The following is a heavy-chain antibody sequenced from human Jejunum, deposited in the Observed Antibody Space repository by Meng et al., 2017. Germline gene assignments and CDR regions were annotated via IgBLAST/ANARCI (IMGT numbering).Heavy chain of an antibody. CDR3: ARDSMGSLDY. J-gene: IGHJ4*02. CDR2: ANT. CDR1: GGSVGRAGYQ. V-gene: IGHV4-61*08. D-gene: IGHD1-26*01. Sequence: QVQLQESGLGLVRPSETLSLICTVSGGSVGRAGYQWGWIRQPPGRGLEWIGYANTNYNPSLKRRVTISLDTSRNLFSLSLTSVTAADTAVYYCARDSMGSLDYWGQGILVTVSS.